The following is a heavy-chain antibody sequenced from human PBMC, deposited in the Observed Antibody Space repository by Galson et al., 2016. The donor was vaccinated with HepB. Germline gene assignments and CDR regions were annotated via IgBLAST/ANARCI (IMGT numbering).Heavy chain of an antibody. CDR1: GFTFSRYW. CDR3: TMISWSTSSGFGF. Sequence: SLRLSCAASGFTFSRYWMSWVRQAPGKGLEWVSAVSGSGDNTYYADSVKGRFTISRDNSRNTVYVQINSLRAEDTAIYYCTMISWSTSSGFGFWGQGTRVTVSS. J-gene: IGHJ4*02. CDR2: VSGSGDNT. D-gene: IGHD3-22*01. V-gene: IGHV3-23*01.